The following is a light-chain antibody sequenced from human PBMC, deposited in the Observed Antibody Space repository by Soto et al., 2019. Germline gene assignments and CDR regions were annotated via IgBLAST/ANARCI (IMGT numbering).Light chain of an antibody. CDR3: CSYGGSLV. J-gene: IGLJ3*02. CDR2: EVS. CDR1: SSDVGSYNL. V-gene: IGLV2-23*02. Sequence: QSALTQPASVSGSPGQSITISCTGTSSDVGSYNLVSWYQQHPGKAPKLMIYEVSNRPSGVSNRFSGSKSGNTASLTISGLQAEDESYYYCCSYGGSLVFGGGTKLTVL.